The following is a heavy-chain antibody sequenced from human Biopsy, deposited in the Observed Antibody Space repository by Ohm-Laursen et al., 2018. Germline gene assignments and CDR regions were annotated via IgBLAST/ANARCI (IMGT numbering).Heavy chain of an antibody. CDR3: ARGSNDFGGLYFPR. D-gene: IGHD4-23*01. CDR2: ISYTGYT. J-gene: IGHJ4*02. Sequence: SETLSLTCTVSGGSFTGHYWTWIRQPPGKGLEWIGHISYTGYTSYKSSLKSRVTISLDTSRKHFSLRLSSLTAADTAVYYCARGSNDFGGLYFPRWGQGTLLTVSS. CDR1: GGSFTGHY. V-gene: IGHV4-59*11.